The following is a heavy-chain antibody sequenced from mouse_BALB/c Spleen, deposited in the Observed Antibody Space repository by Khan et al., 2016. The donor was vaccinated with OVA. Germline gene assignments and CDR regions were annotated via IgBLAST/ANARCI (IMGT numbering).Heavy chain of an antibody. CDR3: TIPVYDGYYDS. CDR2: ISTYSGNT. V-gene: IGHV1S137*01. J-gene: IGHJ2*01. D-gene: IGHD2-3*01. Sequence: QIQLVQSGPELVRPWVSVKISCKGSGYTFTDYSMHWVKQSLAKSLEWIGLISTYSGNTNYKQKFKGKATMTLDKSSSTAYMALARLTSEDSAIYYCTIPVYDGYYDSWGQCATLTVSS. CDR1: GYTFTDYS.